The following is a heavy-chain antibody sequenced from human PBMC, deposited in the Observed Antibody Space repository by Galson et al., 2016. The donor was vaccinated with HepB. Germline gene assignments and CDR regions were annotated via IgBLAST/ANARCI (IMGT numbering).Heavy chain of an antibody. D-gene: IGHD6-13*01. CDR1: GYRFTSLW. CDR2: IYPVDSDT. J-gene: IGHJ4*02. CDR3: ASGSITAATFDY. Sequence: QSGAEVKKPGESLKISCKGSGYRFTSLWIAWVRQMPGKGLEWMGIIYPVDSDTRYSPSFQGQVTISADTSITTAYLQWGSLRSSDTAIYYCASGSITAATFDYWGQGSLVTVSS. V-gene: IGHV5-51*01.